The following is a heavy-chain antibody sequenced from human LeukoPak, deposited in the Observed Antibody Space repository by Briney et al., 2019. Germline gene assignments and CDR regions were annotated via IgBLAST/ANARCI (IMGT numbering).Heavy chain of an antibody. CDR1: GYTFTSYY. D-gene: IGHD1-1*01. CDR2: INPSGGST. Sequence: ASVKVSCKASGYTFTSYYMHWVRQAPGQGLEWMGIINPSGGSTSYAQKFQGRVTMTRDMSTSTVYMELSSLRSEDTAVYYCARDRGTGTPVHYFDYWGQGTLVTVPS. V-gene: IGHV1-46*01. CDR3: ARDRGTGTPVHYFDY. J-gene: IGHJ4*02.